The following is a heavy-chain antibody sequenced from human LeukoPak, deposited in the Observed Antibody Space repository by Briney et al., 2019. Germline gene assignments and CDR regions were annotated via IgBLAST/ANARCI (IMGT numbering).Heavy chain of an antibody. CDR2: INPSGGST. V-gene: IGHV1-46*01. J-gene: IGHJ4*02. Sequence: ASVKVSCKASGYTFTSYYMHWVRQAPGQGLEWMGIINPSGGSTSYAQKFQSRVTMTRDMSTSTVYMELSSLRSEDTAVYYCARGPLVWFGELLSYYFDYWGQGTLVTVSS. CDR3: ARGPLVWFGELLSYYFDY. D-gene: IGHD3-10*01. CDR1: GYTFTSYY.